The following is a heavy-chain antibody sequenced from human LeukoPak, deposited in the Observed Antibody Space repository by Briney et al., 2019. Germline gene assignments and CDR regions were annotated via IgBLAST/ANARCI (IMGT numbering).Heavy chain of an antibody. V-gene: IGHV4-59*01. J-gene: IGHJ6*02. Sequence: SETLSLTCTVSGGPISSYYWSWIRQPPGKGLEWIGYIYYSGSTNYNPSLKSRVTISVDTSKNQFSLKLSSVTAADTAVYYCARDDSYYGMDVWGQGTTVTVSS. CDR3: ARDDSYYGMDV. CDR1: GGPISSYY. CDR2: IYYSGST.